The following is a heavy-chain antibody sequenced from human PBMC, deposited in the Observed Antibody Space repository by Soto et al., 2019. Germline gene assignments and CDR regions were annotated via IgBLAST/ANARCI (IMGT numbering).Heavy chain of an antibody. J-gene: IGHJ5*02. V-gene: IGHV3-23*01. Sequence: EVQLLESGGGLVQPGGSLRLSCAASGFTFSSYAMSWVRQAPGKGLEWVSAISGSGGSTYYADSVKGRFTISRDNSKNSLYLQMNSLRAEDTAVYYCAKDITIFGVPTPNYWFDPWGQGTLVTVSS. CDR2: ISGSGGST. D-gene: IGHD3-3*01. CDR3: AKDITIFGVPTPNYWFDP. CDR1: GFTFSSYA.